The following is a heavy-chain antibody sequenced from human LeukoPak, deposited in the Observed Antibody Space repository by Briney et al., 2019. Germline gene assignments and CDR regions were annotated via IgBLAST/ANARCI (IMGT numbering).Heavy chain of an antibody. CDR1: GGSISSYY. CDR2: IYTSGST. CDR3: ARDADFWSGYSEPQYYFDY. V-gene: IGHV4-4*07. Sequence: SETLSLTCTVSGGSISSYYWSWIRQPAGKGLEWIGRIYTSGSTNYNPSLKSRVTMSVDTSKNQFSLKLSSVTAADTAVYYCARDADFWSGYSEPQYYFDYWGQGTLVTVSS. D-gene: IGHD3-3*01. J-gene: IGHJ4*02.